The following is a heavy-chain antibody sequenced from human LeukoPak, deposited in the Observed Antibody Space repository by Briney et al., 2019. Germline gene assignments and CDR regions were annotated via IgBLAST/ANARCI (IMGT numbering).Heavy chain of an antibody. D-gene: IGHD4-17*01. CDR3: ARDSEGYGDYGDAFDI. CDR2: INPSGGST. J-gene: IGHJ3*02. V-gene: IGHV1-46*01. Sequence: APVKVSCKASGYTFTSYYMHCVRQAPGQGLEWMGIINPSGGSTTYAQKFQGRVTMTRDTSTSTVYMELSSLRSEDTAVYYCARDSEGYGDYGDAFDIWGQRTMVTVSS. CDR1: GYTFTSYY.